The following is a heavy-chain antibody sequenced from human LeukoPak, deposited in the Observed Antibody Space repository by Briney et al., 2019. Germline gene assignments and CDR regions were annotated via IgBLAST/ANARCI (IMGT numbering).Heavy chain of an antibody. D-gene: IGHD3-9*01. J-gene: IGHJ4*02. CDR3: AKDTGAGILTGYYKD. Sequence: GGSLRLSCAASGFTFDDYAMHWVRHAPGKGLEWVSGISWNSGSIGYADSVKGRFTISRDNAKNSLYLQMNSLRAEDTALYYCAKDTGAGILTGYYKDWGQGTLVTVSS. CDR2: ISWNSGSI. V-gene: IGHV3-9*01. CDR1: GFTFDDYA.